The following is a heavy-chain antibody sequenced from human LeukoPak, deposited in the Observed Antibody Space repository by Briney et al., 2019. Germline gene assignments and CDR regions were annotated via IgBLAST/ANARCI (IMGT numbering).Heavy chain of an antibody. D-gene: IGHD4-17*01. J-gene: IGHJ4*02. CDR3: ARAVLGDYISYYFDY. CDR2: IYHSGST. CDR1: GGSISSGGYS. Sequence: SETLSLTCAVSGGSISSGGYSWSWIRQPPGKGLEWIGYIYHSGSTYYNPSLKSRVTISVGRSKNQFSLKLSSVTAADTAVYYCARAVLGDYISYYFDYWGQGTLVTVSS. V-gene: IGHV4-30-2*01.